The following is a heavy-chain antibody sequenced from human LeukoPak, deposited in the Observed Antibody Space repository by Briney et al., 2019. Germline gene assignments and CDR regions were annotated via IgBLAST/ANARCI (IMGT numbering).Heavy chain of an antibody. Sequence: GASVKVSCKASNYNFNSYGISWVRQAPGQGLEWMGWISPYNGNTNYAQKVQGRVAMTTDTSTSTAYMELRSLRSDDTAVYYCARDRGGRAAADFDYWGQGTLVTVSS. J-gene: IGHJ4*02. CDR1: NYNFNSYG. D-gene: IGHD6-13*01. CDR3: ARDRGGRAAADFDY. CDR2: ISPYNGNT. V-gene: IGHV1-18*01.